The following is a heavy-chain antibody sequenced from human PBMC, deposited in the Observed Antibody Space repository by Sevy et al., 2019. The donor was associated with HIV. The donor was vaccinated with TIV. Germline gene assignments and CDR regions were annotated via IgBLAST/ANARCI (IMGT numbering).Heavy chain of an antibody. Sequence: ASVKVSCKASGYTFTGYYMHWVRQAPGQGLEWMGWINPNSGGTNYAQKFQGRVTMTRDTSISTAYMELSRLRSDDTAVYYCARERVYCSGGSCKPRGWFDPWDQGTLVTVSS. CDR1: GYTFTGYY. V-gene: IGHV1-2*02. J-gene: IGHJ5*02. CDR3: ARERVYCSGGSCKPRGWFDP. CDR2: INPNSGGT. D-gene: IGHD2-15*01.